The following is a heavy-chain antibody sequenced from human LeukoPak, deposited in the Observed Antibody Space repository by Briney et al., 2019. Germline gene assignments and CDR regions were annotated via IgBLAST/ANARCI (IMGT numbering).Heavy chain of an antibody. CDR3: TTTNVGNSPRDY. J-gene: IGHJ4*02. V-gene: IGHV1-69-2*01. Sequence: ASVKISCKASGYTFDDNYMHWVPQAPGKGPEWMGFVDPKDGETVYAEKFQDRVTLSADTSIDTAYMELSSLTSEDTAMYYCTTTNVGNSPRDYWGQGTLVTVSS. CDR2: VDPKDGET. CDR1: GYTFDDNY. D-gene: IGHD3-3*01.